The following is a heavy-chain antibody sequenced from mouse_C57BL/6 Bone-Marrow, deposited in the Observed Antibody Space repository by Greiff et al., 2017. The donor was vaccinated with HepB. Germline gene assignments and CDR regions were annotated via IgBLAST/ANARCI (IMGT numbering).Heavy chain of an antibody. Sequence: EVQRVESGGGLVKPGGSLKLSCAASGFTFSSYAMSWVRQTPEKRLEWVATISDGGSYTYYPDNVKGRFTISRDNAKNNLYLQMSHLKSEDTAMYYCARAGNDGYHGDYWGQGTTLTVSS. CDR3: ARAGNDGYHGDY. CDR2: ISDGGSYT. V-gene: IGHV5-4*01. J-gene: IGHJ2*01. CDR1: GFTFSSYA. D-gene: IGHD2-3*01.